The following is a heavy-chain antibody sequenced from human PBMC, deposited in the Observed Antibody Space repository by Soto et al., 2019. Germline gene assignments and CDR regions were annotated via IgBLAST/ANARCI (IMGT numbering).Heavy chain of an antibody. V-gene: IGHV3-15*01. J-gene: IGHJ4*02. CDR3: TTKADIVVVPAAMRSVY. Sequence: SLRFSCAASGFTFSNAWMSWVRQAPGKGLEWVGRIKSKTDGGTTDYAAPVKGRFTISRDDSKNTLYLQMNSLKTEDTAVYYCTTKADIVVVPAAMRSVYWGQGTLVTVSS. CDR1: GFTFSNAW. D-gene: IGHD2-2*01. CDR2: IKSKTDGGTT.